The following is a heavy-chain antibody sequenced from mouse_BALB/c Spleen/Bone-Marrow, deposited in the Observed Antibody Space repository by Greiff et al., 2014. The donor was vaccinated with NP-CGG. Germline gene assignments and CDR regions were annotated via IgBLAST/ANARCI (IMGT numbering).Heavy chain of an antibody. CDR3: ARDENYDIYWYFDV. J-gene: IGHJ1*01. Sequence: EVKLMESGGGLVQPGGSLRLSCATSGFTFTDYYMSWVRQTPGKALEWLGFTRNKANGYTTDYSVSVKGRFTISRDNSQSILYLQMNTLRAEDSATYYCARDENYDIYWYFDVWGAGTTVTVSS. V-gene: IGHV7-3*02. CDR2: TRNKANGYTT. CDR1: GFTFTDYY. D-gene: IGHD1-1*01.